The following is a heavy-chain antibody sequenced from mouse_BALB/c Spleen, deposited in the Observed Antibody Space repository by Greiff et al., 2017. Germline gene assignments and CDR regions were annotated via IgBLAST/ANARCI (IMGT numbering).Heavy chain of an antibody. Sequence: EVMLVESGGGLVQPGGSRKLSCAASGFTFSSFGMHWVRQAPEKGLEWVAYISSGSSTIYYADTVKGRFTISRDNPKNTLFLQMTSLRSEDTAMYYCARKGGNYYYYAMDYWGQGTSVTVSS. V-gene: IGHV5-17*02. J-gene: IGHJ4*01. CDR1: GFTFSSFG. D-gene: IGHD2-1*01. CDR3: ARKGGNYYYYAMDY. CDR2: ISSGSSTI.